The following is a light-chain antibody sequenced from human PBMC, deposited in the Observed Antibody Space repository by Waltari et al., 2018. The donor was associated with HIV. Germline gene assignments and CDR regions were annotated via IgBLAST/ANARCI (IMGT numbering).Light chain of an antibody. J-gene: IGKJ5*01. CDR2: GAY. Sequence: EIVMTQSPATLSVSPGERVTISCRASQNVNFNLAWYQQKPGQAPRLLIYGAYGRAAGIPARFSGSGSGTEFTLTISSLQSEDFAVYYCQQYENWPPITFGQGTRLEIK. CDR1: QNVNFN. CDR3: QQYENWPPIT. V-gene: IGKV3D-15*01.